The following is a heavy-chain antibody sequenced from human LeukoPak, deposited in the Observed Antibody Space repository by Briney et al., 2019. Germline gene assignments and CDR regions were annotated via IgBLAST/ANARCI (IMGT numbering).Heavy chain of an antibody. CDR3: AKVSASGSYYGGNYYYYGMDV. CDR2: ISGSGGST. V-gene: IGHV3-23*01. CDR1: GFTFSSYA. Sequence: GGSLRLSCAASGFTFSSYAMSWVRQAPGKGLEWVSAISGSGGSTYYADSVKGRFTISADNSKNTLYLQMNSLRAEDTAVYYCAKVSASGSYYGGNYYYYGMDVWGQGTTVTVSS. J-gene: IGHJ6*02. D-gene: IGHD1-26*01.